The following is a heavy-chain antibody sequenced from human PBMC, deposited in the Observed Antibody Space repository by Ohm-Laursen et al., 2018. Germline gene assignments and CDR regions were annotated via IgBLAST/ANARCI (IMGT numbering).Heavy chain of an antibody. D-gene: IGHD4-11*01. CDR1: GFTFSSYE. CDR3: AKCHSDYAWAFDI. Sequence: LSLTCAASGFTFSSYEMNWVRQAPGKGLEWVALITDNGSKTLYAGSVKGRFTISRDNSRNTLYLQMNSLRAEDTAVYYCAKCHSDYAWAFDIWGQGTMVTVSS. CDR2: ITDNGSKT. J-gene: IGHJ3*02. V-gene: IGHV3-23*01.